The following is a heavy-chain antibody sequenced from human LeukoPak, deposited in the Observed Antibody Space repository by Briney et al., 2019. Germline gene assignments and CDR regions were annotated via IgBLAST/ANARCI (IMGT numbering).Heavy chain of an antibody. D-gene: IGHD3-10*01. CDR3: AKSYYGG. V-gene: IGHV3-7*01. J-gene: IGHJ4*02. Sequence: GGSLRLSCAASGFTFSSYAMSWVRQAPGKGLEWVANIKPDGSEEYYVDSVKGRFTISRDNVKNSLYLQMNSLRAEDTAVYYCAKSYYGGWGQGTLVTVSS. CDR1: GFTFSSYA. CDR2: IKPDGSEE.